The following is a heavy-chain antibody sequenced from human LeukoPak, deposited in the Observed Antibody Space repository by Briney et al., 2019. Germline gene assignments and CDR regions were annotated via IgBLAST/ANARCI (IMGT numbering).Heavy chain of an antibody. D-gene: IGHD3-22*01. Sequence: PSETLSLTCTVYGGSFNGYYWTWIRQPPGMGLEGIGEINHSGSTNYNPSLKSRVTISVDTSKNQFSLNLSSVTAADTAVYYCARVPPRFDRSGYLLRAFDIWGQGTMVIVSS. V-gene: IGHV4-34*01. CDR2: INHSGST. CDR1: GGSFNGYY. CDR3: ARVPPRFDRSGYLLRAFDI. J-gene: IGHJ3*02.